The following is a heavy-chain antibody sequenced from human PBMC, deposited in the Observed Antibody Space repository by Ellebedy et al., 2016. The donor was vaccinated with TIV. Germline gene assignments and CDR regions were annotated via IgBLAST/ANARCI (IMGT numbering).Heavy chain of an antibody. V-gene: IGHV4-34*01. D-gene: IGHD1-14*01. Sequence: SETLSLTXTVSGGSISSYYWSWIRQPPGKGLEWIGEINHSGSTNYNPSLKSRVTISVDTSKNQFSLKLSSVTAADTAVYYCARVRTTRRYYYYYMDVWGKGTTVTVSS. J-gene: IGHJ6*03. CDR1: GGSISSYY. CDR2: INHSGST. CDR3: ARVRTTRRYYYYYMDV.